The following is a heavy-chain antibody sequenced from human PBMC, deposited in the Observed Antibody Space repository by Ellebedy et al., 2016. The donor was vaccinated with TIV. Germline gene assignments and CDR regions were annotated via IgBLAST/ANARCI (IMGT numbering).Heavy chain of an antibody. D-gene: IGHD6-19*01. CDR1: GFTFSSYA. CDR2: IRGTGSSTT. J-gene: IGHJ4*02. V-gene: IGHV3-23*01. Sequence: GESPKISCVASGFTFSSYAISWVRPAPGKGLDWVSAIRGTGSSTTHYAESVKVRFTISRDNSKNTLYLQMNSLRAEDMAIYYCAKPPEQWLKHTGLDSWGQGTLVTVAS. CDR3: AKPPEQWLKHTGLDS.